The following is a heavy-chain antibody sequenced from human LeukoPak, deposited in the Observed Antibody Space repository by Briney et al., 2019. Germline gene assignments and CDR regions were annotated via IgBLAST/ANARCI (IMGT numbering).Heavy chain of an antibody. J-gene: IGHJ5*02. V-gene: IGHV4-59*01. CDR2: IYYSGST. D-gene: IGHD2-15*01. CDR1: GGSTSSYY. CDR3: ARDQGSKGFDP. Sequence: SETLSLTCTVSGGSTSSYYWSWIRQPPGKGLEWIGYIYYSGSTNYNPSLKSRVTISVDTSKNQFSLKLSSVTAADTAVYYCARDQGSKGFDPWGQGTLVTVSS.